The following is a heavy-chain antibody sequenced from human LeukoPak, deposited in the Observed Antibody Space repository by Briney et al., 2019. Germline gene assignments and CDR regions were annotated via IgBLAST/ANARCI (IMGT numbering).Heavy chain of an antibody. V-gene: IGHV3-33*01. CDR1: GFTFSSYG. Sequence: PGGSLRLSCAASGFTFSSYGMHWVRQAPGKGLEWVAVIWYDGSNKYYADSVKGRFTISRDNSKNTLYLQMNSLRAEDTAVYYCARDRSSGWYYFDYWGQGTLVTVSS. D-gene: IGHD6-19*01. J-gene: IGHJ4*02. CDR2: IWYDGSNK. CDR3: ARDRSSGWYYFDY.